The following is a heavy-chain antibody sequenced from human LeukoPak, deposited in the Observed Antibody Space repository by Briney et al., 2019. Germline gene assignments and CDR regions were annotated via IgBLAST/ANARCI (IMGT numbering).Heavy chain of an antibody. J-gene: IGHJ4*02. CDR1: GGSISSYY. V-gene: IGHV4-59*01. D-gene: IGHD6-19*01. CDR2: IYYTGST. Sequence: PSETLSLTCTVSGGSISSYYWTWIRQPPGKGLEWIGYIYYTGSTKYNPSLQSRVTISVDTSKNQFSLKLSSVTAADTAVHYCARGLYNSGWSGGYFDYWGRGILVTVSS. CDR3: ARGLYNSGWSGGYFDY.